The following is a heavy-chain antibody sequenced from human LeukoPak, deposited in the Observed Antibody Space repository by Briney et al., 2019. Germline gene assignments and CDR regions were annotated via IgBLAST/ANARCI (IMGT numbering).Heavy chain of an antibody. CDR2: IYYSGST. CDR1: GGSISSYY. Sequence: SETLSLTCTVSGGSISSYYSSWIRQPPGKGLEWIRYIYYSGSTNYNPSLKSRVTISVDTSKNQFSLKLSSVTAADTAVYYCATMVRGVMTDWGQGTLVTVSS. CDR3: ATMVRGVMTD. J-gene: IGHJ4*02. V-gene: IGHV4-59*08. D-gene: IGHD3-10*01.